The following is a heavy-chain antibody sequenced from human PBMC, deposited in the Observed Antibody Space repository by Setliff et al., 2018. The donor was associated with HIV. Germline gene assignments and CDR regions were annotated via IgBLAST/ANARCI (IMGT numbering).Heavy chain of an antibody. CDR1: GGSFSGYY. J-gene: IGHJ5*02. D-gene: IGHD2-21*02. CDR3: AGSIVVVTAAPLT. CDR2: IYIYNSGST. V-gene: IGHV4-4*09. Sequence: SETLSLTCSVSGGSFSGYYWSWIRQPPGKGLEWIGYIYIYNSGSTNYNPSLTSRVTISADTSRNQFSLKLSSVTAADTAVYYCAGSIVVVTAAPLTWGQGTLVTVSS.